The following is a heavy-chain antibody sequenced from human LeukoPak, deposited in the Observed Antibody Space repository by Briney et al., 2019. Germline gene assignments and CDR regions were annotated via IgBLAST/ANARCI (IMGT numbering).Heavy chain of an antibody. D-gene: IGHD3-10*01. V-gene: IGHV3-30*18. CDR1: GFTFSSYG. J-gene: IGHJ4*02. Sequence: GRSLRLSCAASGFTFSSYGMHWVRQAPGKGLEWVAVISYDGSNKYYADSVKGRFTISRDNSKNTLYLQMNSQRAEDTAVYYCAKVPMVREVITADYWGQGTLVTVSS. CDR2: ISYDGSNK. CDR3: AKVPMVREVITADY.